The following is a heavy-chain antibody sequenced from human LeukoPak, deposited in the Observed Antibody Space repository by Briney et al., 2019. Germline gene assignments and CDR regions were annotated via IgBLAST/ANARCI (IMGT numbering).Heavy chain of an antibody. Sequence: GTLRLSCAASGFTFSSYGMSWVRQAPGKGLEWVSAISGSGGSTYYADSVKGRFTISRDNSKNTLYLQMNSLRAEDTAVYYCAKDLGQRHIVVVTAPRAFDIWGQGTMVTVSS. CDR2: ISGSGGST. CDR3: AKDLGQRHIVVVTAPRAFDI. V-gene: IGHV3-23*01. J-gene: IGHJ3*02. CDR1: GFTFSSYG. D-gene: IGHD2-21*02.